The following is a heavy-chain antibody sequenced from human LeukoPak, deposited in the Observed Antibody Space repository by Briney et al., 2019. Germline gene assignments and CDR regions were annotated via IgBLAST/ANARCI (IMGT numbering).Heavy chain of an antibody. J-gene: IGHJ6*03. CDR3: ARGDDYYYYMDV. CDR2: IYYSGST. CDR1: GGSISSGDYY. Sequence: KPSETLSLTCTVSGGSISSGDYYWSWIRQPPGKGLEWIGYIYYSGSTYYNPSLKSRVTTSVDTSKNQFSLKLSSVTAADTAVYYCARGDDYYYYMDVWGKGTTVTVSS. V-gene: IGHV4-30-4*08.